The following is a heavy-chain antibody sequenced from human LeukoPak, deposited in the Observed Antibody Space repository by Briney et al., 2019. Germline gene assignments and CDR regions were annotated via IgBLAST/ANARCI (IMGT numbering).Heavy chain of an antibody. J-gene: IGHJ4*02. V-gene: IGHV4-38-2*02. CDR2: IYHSGST. Sequence: SETLSLTCTVSGYSISSGYYWGWIRQPPGKGLEWIGSIYHSGSTYYNPSLKSRVTISVDTSKNQFSLKLSSVTAADTAVYYCARGAYSSGLDYWGQGTLVTVSS. CDR1: GYSISSGYY. CDR3: ARGAYSSGLDY. D-gene: IGHD6-19*01.